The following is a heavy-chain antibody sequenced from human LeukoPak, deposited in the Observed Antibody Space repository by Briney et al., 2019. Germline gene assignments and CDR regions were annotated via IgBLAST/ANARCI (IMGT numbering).Heavy chain of an antibody. Sequence: ASVKVSCKASGYTFTSYDINWVRQATGQGLEWMGWMNPNSGNTGYAQKFQGRVTMTRNTSISTAYMELSSLRSEDTAVYYCARGRMVRGVTWWFDPGGQGTLVTVSS. CDR2: MNPNSGNT. CDR1: GYTFTSYD. D-gene: IGHD3-10*01. CDR3: ARGRMVRGVTWWFDP. V-gene: IGHV1-8*01. J-gene: IGHJ5*02.